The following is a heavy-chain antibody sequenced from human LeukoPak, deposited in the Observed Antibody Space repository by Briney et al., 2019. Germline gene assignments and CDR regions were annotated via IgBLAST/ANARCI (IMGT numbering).Heavy chain of an antibody. CDR3: ARLLVVVPGASIHWFDP. J-gene: IGHJ5*02. V-gene: IGHV7-4-1*02. Sequence: GASVKVSCKASGYTFTNYAMNWVRQVPGQGLEWMGWINTNTGNPTYAQGFTGRFVFSLDTSVSTAHLKISSLKAEDTAVYYCARLLVVVPGASIHWFDPWGQGTLVTVSS. CDR2: INTNTGNP. D-gene: IGHD2-2*01. CDR1: GYTFTNYA.